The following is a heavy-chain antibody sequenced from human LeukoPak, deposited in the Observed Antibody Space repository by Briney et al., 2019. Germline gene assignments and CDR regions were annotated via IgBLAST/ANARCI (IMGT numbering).Heavy chain of an antibody. CDR3: AREMVSYNYDI. Sequence: PSETLSLTCSVSGGSVSSSSFYWGWIRQPPGKGLEWIGSIKFSGTTYYNPSLKSRVTVSLDMSKNHFSLKVRSVTAADTAVYYCAREMVSYNYDIWGQGTMVTVSS. V-gene: IGHV4-39*02. CDR2: IKFSGTT. CDR1: GGSVSSSSFY. D-gene: IGHD1-20*01. J-gene: IGHJ3*02.